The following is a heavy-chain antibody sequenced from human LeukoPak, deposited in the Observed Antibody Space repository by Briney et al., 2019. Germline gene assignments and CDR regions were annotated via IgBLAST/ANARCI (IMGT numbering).Heavy chain of an antibody. CDR2: ISSSGSTI. Sequence: GGSLRLSCAASGFTFSSYEMNWVRQAPGKGLEWVSYISSSGSTIYYADSVKGRFTISRDNAKNSLYLQMNSLRAEDTAVYYCARPVYLRMAGDAFDIWGQGTMVTVSS. CDR1: GFTFSSYE. CDR3: ARPVYLRMAGDAFDI. D-gene: IGHD2-2*01. J-gene: IGHJ3*02. V-gene: IGHV3-48*03.